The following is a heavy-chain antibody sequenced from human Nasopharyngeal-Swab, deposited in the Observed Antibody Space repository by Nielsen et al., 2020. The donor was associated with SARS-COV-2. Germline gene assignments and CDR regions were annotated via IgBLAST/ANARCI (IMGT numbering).Heavy chain of an antibody. CDR3: PREGPGPPMTTVTPYFDY. Sequence: WVRQAPGQGLEWVGRSIPIGGIANNAQKFQGRVTMTADKATSTAYMELTSLRAEDTAVYYSPREGPGPPMTTVTPYFDYWGQGTLVTVSS. CDR2: SIPIGGIA. J-gene: IGHJ4*02. V-gene: IGHV1-69*04. D-gene: IGHD4-11*01.